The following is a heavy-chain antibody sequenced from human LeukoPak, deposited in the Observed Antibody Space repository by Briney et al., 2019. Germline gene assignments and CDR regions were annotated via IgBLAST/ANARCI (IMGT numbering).Heavy chain of an antibody. D-gene: IGHD2-15*01. CDR3: ARGRVGYCSGGSCYPYFDY. V-gene: IGHV3-7*01. Sequence: GGSLRLSCAASGFTFSSYWMSWVRQAPGKGLEWVANIKQDGSEKYYVDSVKGRFTISRGNAKNSLYLQMNSLRAEDTAVYYCARGRVGYCSGGSCYPYFDYWGQGTLVTVSS. J-gene: IGHJ4*02. CDR2: IKQDGSEK. CDR1: GFTFSSYW.